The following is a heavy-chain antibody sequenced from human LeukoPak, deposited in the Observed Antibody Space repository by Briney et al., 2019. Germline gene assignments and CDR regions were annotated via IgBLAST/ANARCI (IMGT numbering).Heavy chain of an antibody. CDR2: IYHSGST. J-gene: IGHJ4*02. V-gene: IGHV4-30-2*01. Sequence: SQTLSLTCAVSGGSISSGGYSWSWIRQPPGKGLEWIGYIYHSGSTYYNPSLKSRVTISVDRSKNQFSLQLSSVTAADTAVYYCARYCSSTSCSSSYYFDYWGQGTLVTVSS. CDR1: GGSISSGGYS. D-gene: IGHD2-2*01. CDR3: ARYCSSTSCSSSYYFDY.